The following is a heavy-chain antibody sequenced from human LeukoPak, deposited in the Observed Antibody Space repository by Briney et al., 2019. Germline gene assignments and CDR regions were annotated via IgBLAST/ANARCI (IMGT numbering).Heavy chain of an antibody. CDR2: IIPIFGTA. Sequence: SVKVSCKASGGTFSSYAISWVRQAPGQGLEWMGGIIPIFGTANYAQKFQGRVTITTDESTSTAYMELSSLGSEDTAVYYCARVVYDFWSGLITYYMDVWGKGTTVTVSS. J-gene: IGHJ6*03. CDR1: GGTFSSYA. CDR3: ARVVYDFWSGLITYYMDV. V-gene: IGHV1-69*05. D-gene: IGHD3-3*01.